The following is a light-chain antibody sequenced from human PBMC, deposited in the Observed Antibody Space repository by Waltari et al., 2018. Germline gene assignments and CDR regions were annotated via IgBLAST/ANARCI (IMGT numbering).Light chain of an antibody. CDR2: EVT. Sequence: QSALTQPASVSGSPGQSITISCPGPSSDIGSQIHVCWYQQHPGKAPKLMIFEVTNRPSGVSNRFSGSKSGNTASLTISGLQAEDEADYYCSSYTTSRTWVFGGGTKLTVL. CDR1: SSDIGSQIH. V-gene: IGLV2-14*03. CDR3: SSYTTSRTWV. J-gene: IGLJ3*02.